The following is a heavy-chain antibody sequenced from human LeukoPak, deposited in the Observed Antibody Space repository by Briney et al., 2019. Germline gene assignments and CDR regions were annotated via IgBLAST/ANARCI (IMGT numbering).Heavy chain of an antibody. CDR2: ISIGNTYI. V-gene: IGHV3-21*03. CDR3: AGSGTIGYLPREWDYWYFDR. J-gene: IGHJ2*01. Sequence: RPGGSLRLSCAASGFTFSRYSMNWVRQAPGKGLEWVSSISIGNTYIYYADSVKGRFTISRDNAKNSLYLQLNSLRAEDTAVYYCAGSGTIGYLPREWDYWYFDRWGRGTLVTVSS. CDR1: GFTFSRYS. D-gene: IGHD1-1*01.